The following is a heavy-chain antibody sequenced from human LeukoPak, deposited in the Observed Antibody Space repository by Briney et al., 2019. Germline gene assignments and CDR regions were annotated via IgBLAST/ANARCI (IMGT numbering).Heavy chain of an antibody. V-gene: IGHV3-30-3*01. CDR2: ISYDGSNK. D-gene: IGHD3-10*01. Sequence: PGKSLRLSCAASGFTFSGYPIHWVRQAPGKGLEWVAVISYDGSNKYYADSVKGRFTISRDNAKNTLYLQMNSLRTEDSALYYCVVDLSGSADYWGQGTLVTVSS. CDR1: GFTFSGYP. CDR3: VVDLSGSADY. J-gene: IGHJ4*02.